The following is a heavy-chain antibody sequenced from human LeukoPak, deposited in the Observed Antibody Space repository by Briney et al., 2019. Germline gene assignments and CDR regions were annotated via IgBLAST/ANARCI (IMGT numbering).Heavy chain of an antibody. Sequence: AASVKVFCKASGYTFTGYYMHWVRQAPGQGLEWMGWVNPGSGDTKYSEDFQGRLSITRDTSASTVYMALSSLTSEDMAVYYCARDVTGDYSNAWDWQSYYFDYWGHGTLVTVSS. CDR2: VNPGSGDT. V-gene: IGHV1-3*03. CDR1: GYTFTGYY. J-gene: IGHJ4*01. D-gene: IGHD6-19*01. CDR3: ARDVTGDYSNAWDWQSYYFDY.